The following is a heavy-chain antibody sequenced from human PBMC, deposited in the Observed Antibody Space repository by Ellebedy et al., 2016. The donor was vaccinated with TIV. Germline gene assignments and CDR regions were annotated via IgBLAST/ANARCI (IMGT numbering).Heavy chain of an antibody. CDR1: GGTSSSYG. J-gene: IGHJ6*02. CDR3: AKTGEMATFLMPGMDV. CDR2: IIPMFGTA. D-gene: IGHD5-24*01. V-gene: IGHV1-69*13. Sequence: SVKVSCXASGGTSSSYGISWVRQAPGQGLEWMGGIIPMFGTANYAQKFQGRVTITADASTSIAYMELSSLRSEDTGVYYCAKTGEMATFLMPGMDVWGQGTTVIVSS.